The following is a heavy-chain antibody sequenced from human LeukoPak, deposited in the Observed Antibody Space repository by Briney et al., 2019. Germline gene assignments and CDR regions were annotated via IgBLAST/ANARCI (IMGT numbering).Heavy chain of an antibody. CDR3: ARSNDYYYYYYMDV. Sequence: GGSLRLSCAASGFTFYDYGMSWVRQAPGKGLEWVSGINWNGGSTVYADSVKGRFTISRDNAKNSLYLQMNSLRAEDTALYYCARSNDYYYYYYMDVWGKGTTVTVSS. D-gene: IGHD1-1*01. CDR2: INWNGGST. CDR1: GFTFYDYG. V-gene: IGHV3-20*04. J-gene: IGHJ6*03.